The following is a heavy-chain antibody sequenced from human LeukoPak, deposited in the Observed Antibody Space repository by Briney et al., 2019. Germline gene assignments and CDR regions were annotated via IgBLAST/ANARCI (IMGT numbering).Heavy chain of an antibody. Sequence: PSETLSLTCAVYGGSFSVYYWSWIRQPPGKGLEWIGEINHSGSTNYNPSLKSRVTISADTSKSQISLKLSSVTAADTAVYYCARGGGNNWYIDYWGQGTLVTASS. CDR3: ARGGGNNWYIDY. CDR2: INHSGST. J-gene: IGHJ4*02. D-gene: IGHD5-24*01. CDR1: GGSFSVYY. V-gene: IGHV4-34*01.